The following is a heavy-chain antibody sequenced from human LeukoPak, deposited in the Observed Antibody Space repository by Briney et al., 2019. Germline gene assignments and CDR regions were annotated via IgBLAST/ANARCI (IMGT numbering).Heavy chain of an antibody. CDR2: IWHDGSNK. D-gene: IGHD1-1*01. V-gene: IGHV3-33*01. Sequence: PGRSLRLSCAASGFNFSSSGMHWVRQAPGKGLEWVAVIWHDGSNKNYADSVKGRFTISRDNSKNTLYLQMSSLRAEDTAVYYCVQLDTHFDTSAWGQGTLVTVSS. J-gene: IGHJ5*02. CDR3: VQLDTHFDTSA. CDR1: GFNFSSSG.